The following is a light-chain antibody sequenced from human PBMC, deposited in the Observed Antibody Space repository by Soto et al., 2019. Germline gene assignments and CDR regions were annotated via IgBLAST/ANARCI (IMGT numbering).Light chain of an antibody. V-gene: IGKV3-15*01. Sequence: EIVMTQSPATLSMSPGARATLSCRASQSISSNLAWYQQKPGQAPRLLIYGASTRATGVPARFSGSGSGTEFTLSSSSLQSEHFAVYYCQQYNSWPLTFGGGTKVESK. CDR3: QQYNSWPLT. CDR1: QSISSN. J-gene: IGKJ4*01. CDR2: GAS.